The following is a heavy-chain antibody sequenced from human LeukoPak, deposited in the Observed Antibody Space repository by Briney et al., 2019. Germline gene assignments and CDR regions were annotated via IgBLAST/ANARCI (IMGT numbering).Heavy chain of an antibody. J-gene: IGHJ4*02. CDR2: INPNSGGT. V-gene: IGHV1-2*02. Sequence: GALVKVSCKASGYTFTGYYMHWVRQAPGHGLEWMGWINPNSGGTNYAQKFQGRVTMTRDTSISTAYMELSRLRSGDTAVYSCARVRASGSSDYWGQGTLVTVSS. D-gene: IGHD3-10*01. CDR1: GYTFTGYY. CDR3: ARVRASGSSDY.